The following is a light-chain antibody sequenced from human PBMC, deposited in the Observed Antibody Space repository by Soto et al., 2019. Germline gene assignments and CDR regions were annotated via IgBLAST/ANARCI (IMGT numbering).Light chain of an antibody. CDR2: GAS. CDR1: QNVSSSY. J-gene: IGKJ2*01. V-gene: IGKV3-20*01. Sequence: EIVLTQSPGTLSLSPGERATLCCRASQNVSSSYLAWYQQKHGQAPRLLIYGASSRATGIPDRFSGSGSGTDFTLTISRLEPEDFAVYYCQQYGSSPYTFGQGTKLEIK. CDR3: QQYGSSPYT.